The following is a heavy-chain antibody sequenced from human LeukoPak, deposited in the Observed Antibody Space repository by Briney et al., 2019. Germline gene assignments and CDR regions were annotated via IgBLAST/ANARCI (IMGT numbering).Heavy chain of an antibody. J-gene: IGHJ3*02. CDR2: IIPIFGTA. D-gene: IGHD1-26*01. V-gene: IGHV1-69*05. CDR3: ARAVGAQNAFDI. CDR1: GGTFSSYA. Sequence: GASVKVSCKASGGTFSSYAISWVRQAPGQGLEWMGGIIPIFGTANYAQKFQGRVTITTDESTSTAYMELSSLRSEDTAVYYCARAVGAQNAFDIWGQGTMVTVSS.